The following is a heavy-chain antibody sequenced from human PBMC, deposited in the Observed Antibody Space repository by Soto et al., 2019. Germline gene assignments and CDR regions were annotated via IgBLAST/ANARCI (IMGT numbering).Heavy chain of an antibody. CDR3: ARVPPGGYSGYDSAFDI. Sequence: PGGSLRLSCAASGLTVTTSYMSWVRQAPGKGLEWVSGINWNGGSTGYADSVKGRFTISRDNAKNSLYLQMNSLRAEDTALYYCARVPPGGYSGYDSAFDIWGQGTMVTVSS. CDR1: GLTVTTSY. J-gene: IGHJ3*02. CDR2: INWNGGST. D-gene: IGHD5-12*01. V-gene: IGHV3-20*04.